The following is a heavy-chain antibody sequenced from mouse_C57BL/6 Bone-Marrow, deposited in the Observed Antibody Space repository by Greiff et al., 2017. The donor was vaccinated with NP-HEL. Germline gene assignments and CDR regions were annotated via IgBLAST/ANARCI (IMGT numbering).Heavy chain of an antibody. Sequence: EVMLVESGGGLVKPGGSLKLSCAASGFTFSSYAMSWVRQTPEKRLEWVATISDGGSYTYYPAIVKGRFTISRDNAKNNLYRQMSHLKSEDTAMYYGARDCYYYGEPDIDVWGKGTTVTVSS. CDR2: ISDGGSYT. CDR1: GFTFSSYA. V-gene: IGHV5-4*01. J-gene: IGHJ1*03. D-gene: IGHD1-1*01. CDR3: ARDCYYYGEPDIDV.